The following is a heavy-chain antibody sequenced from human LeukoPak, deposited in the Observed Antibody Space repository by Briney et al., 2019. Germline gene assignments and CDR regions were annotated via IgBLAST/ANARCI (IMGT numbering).Heavy chain of an antibody. J-gene: IGHJ4*02. D-gene: IGHD1-26*01. CDR1: GFIFSNYG. Sequence: GGSLRLSCAASGFIFSNYGMHWVRQAPGKGLEWVAFIRYDGNTKYYADSVKGRFSISRDNSKNTLYLQMNSLRAEDTAVYYCAKAQRWELLRSGGFDYWGQGTLVTVSS. CDR2: IRYDGNTK. V-gene: IGHV3-30*02. CDR3: AKAQRWELLRSGGFDY.